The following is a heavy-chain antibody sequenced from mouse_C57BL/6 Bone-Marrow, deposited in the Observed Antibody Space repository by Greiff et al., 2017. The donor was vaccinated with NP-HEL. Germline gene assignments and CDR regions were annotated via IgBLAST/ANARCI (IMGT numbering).Heavy chain of an antibody. Sequence: VQRVESGAELVRPGTSVKVSCKASGYAFTNYLIEWVKQRPGQGLEWIGVINPGSGGTNYNEKFKGKATLTADKSSSTAYMQLSSLTSEDSAVYFGARSSNYDWYFDVWGTGTTVTVSS. CDR3: ARSSNYDWYFDV. J-gene: IGHJ1*03. D-gene: IGHD2-5*01. CDR2: INPGSGGT. CDR1: GYAFTNYL. V-gene: IGHV1-54*01.